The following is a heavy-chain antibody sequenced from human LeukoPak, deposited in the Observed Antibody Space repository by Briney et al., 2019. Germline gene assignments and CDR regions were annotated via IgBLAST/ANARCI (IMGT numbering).Heavy chain of an antibody. J-gene: IGHJ6*02. Sequence: PSETLSLTCTVSGDSISSYYWNWIRQPPGKGREWIGYIYYSGSTNYNPSLKSRVTISVDTSKNQFSLKLSSVTAADTAVYYCARGSMVRCLDVWGQGTTVTVSS. V-gene: IGHV4-59*08. CDR2: IYYSGST. D-gene: IGHD3-10*01. CDR3: ARGSMVRCLDV. CDR1: GDSISSYY.